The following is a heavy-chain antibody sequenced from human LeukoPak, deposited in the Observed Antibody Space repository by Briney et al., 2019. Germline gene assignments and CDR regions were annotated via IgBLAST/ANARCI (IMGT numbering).Heavy chain of an antibody. CDR3: AKGSIAAAGTYFDY. CDR2: ISWNSGSI. V-gene: IGHV3-9*01. CDR1: GFNFGDHA. Sequence: GGSLRLSCAASGFNFGDHAMHWVRQAPGKGLEWVSGISWNSGSIKYADSVKGRFTISRDNSKNTLYLQMNSLRAEDTAVYYCAKGSIAAAGTYFDYWGQGTLVTVSS. D-gene: IGHD6-13*01. J-gene: IGHJ4*02.